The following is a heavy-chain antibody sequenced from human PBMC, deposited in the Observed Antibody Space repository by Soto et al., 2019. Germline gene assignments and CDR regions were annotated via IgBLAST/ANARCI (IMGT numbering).Heavy chain of an antibody. D-gene: IGHD1-26*01. CDR1: GFSLTTTGVR. Sequence: QITLRESGPSLVKPTETLTLTCTFSGFSLTTTGVRVGWIRQPPGKALEWLAVVFWDGGERYSPSLKSRVTIPKDTCKDQVVFTVPNMDPSDTATYYCTPVYGSGSWGWYFHSWGQGTLVNVSS. V-gene: IGHV2-5*02. J-gene: IGHJ4*02. CDR2: VFWDGGE. CDR3: TPVYGSGSWGWYFHS.